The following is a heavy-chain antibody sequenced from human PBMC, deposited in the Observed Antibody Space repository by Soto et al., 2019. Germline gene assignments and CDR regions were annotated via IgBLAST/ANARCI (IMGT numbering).Heavy chain of an antibody. CDR3: ARVAGDYYYYYMDV. CDR1: GFTFSSYD. CDR2: IGTAGDT. V-gene: IGHV3-13*01. J-gene: IGHJ6*03. Sequence: GGSLRLSCAASGFTFSSYDMHWVRQATGKGLEWVSAIGTAGDTYYPGSVKGRFTISRENAKNSLYLQMNSLRAGDTAVYYCARVAGDYYYYYMDVWGKGTTVTVSS. D-gene: IGHD4-17*01.